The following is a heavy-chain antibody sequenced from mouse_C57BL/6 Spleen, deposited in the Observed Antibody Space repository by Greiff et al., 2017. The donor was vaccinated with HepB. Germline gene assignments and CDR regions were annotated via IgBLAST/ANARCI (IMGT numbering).Heavy chain of an antibody. CDR2: IDPSDSET. CDR1: GYTFTSYW. V-gene: IGHV1-52*01. J-gene: IGHJ1*03. D-gene: IGHD1-1*01. CDR3: ARLNYGSSGYFDV. Sequence: QVQLQQSGAELVRPGSSVKLSCKASGYTFTSYWMHWVKQRPIQGLEWIGNIDPSDSETHYNQKFKDKATLTVDKSSSTAYMQLSSLTSEDSAVYYCARLNYGSSGYFDVWGTGTTVTVSS.